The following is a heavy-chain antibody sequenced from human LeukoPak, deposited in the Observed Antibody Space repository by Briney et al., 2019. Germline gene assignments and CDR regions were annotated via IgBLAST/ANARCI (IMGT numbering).Heavy chain of an antibody. CDR1: GFTFSSYS. V-gene: IGHV3-48*01. CDR2: ISSSSSTI. D-gene: IGHD3-9*01. Sequence: GGSLRLSCAASGFTFSSYSMNWVRQAPGKGLEWVSYISSSSSTIYYADSVKGRFTISRDNVKNSLYLQMNSLRPEDTAVYYCARGPDYDILADYFDYWGQGTLVTVSS. J-gene: IGHJ4*02. CDR3: ARGPDYDILADYFDY.